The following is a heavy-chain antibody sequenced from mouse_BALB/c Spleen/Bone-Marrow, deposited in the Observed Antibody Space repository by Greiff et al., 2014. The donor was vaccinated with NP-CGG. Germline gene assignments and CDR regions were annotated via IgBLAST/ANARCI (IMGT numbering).Heavy chain of an antibody. Sequence: DVQLVESGGGLVQPGGSLKLSCAASGFTFSGYTMSWVRQTPEKRLEWVAYISNGGGITYYPDTVKGRFTISRDNAKNTLYLQMSSLKSEDTAMYYCAGGGYYFDYWGQGTTLTVSS. CDR3: AGGGYYFDY. CDR1: GFTFSGYT. CDR2: ISNGGGIT. J-gene: IGHJ2*01. V-gene: IGHV5-12-2*01.